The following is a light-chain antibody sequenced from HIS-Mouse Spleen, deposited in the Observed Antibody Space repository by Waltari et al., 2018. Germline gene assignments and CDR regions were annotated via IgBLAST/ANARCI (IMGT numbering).Light chain of an antibody. V-gene: IGKV1-39*01. CDR3: QQSYSTPRT. CDR2: AAS. Sequence: DIQITQSPSSLSASVGDRVPITSQARHSTSSYLNWNQQKPGKAPKLLIYAASSLQSGVPSRFSGSGSGTDFTLTISSLQPEDFATYYCQQSYSTPRTFGQGTKVEIK. J-gene: IGKJ1*01. CDR1: HSTSSY.